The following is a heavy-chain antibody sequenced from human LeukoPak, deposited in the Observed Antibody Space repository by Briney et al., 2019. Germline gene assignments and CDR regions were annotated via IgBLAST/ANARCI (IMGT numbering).Heavy chain of an antibody. CDR2: IYYSGNT. Sequence: PSETLSLTCTVSGGSISSSSYYWGWIRQPPGKGLEWVGSIYYSGNTYYNPSLKRRVTISVDTSKNQFSLKLSSVTAADTAVYYCARNKESNGWYSYWGQGTLVTVSS. CDR3: ARNKESNGWYSY. D-gene: IGHD6-19*01. CDR1: GGSISSSSYY. V-gene: IGHV4-39*07. J-gene: IGHJ4*02.